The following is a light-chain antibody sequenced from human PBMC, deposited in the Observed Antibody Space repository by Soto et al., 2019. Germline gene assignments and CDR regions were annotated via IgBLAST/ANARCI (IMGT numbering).Light chain of an antibody. V-gene: IGLV2-8*01. Sequence: QSALTQPPSASGSPGQSVTISCTGTSSDVGGYNYVSWYQQHPGKAPKLMIYEVNKRPSGVPDRFSGSKSGNTASLTVSGLQAEDEADYYCSSYAGSLVVFGGGTKLTVL. CDR2: EVN. CDR1: SSDVGGYNY. J-gene: IGLJ2*01. CDR3: SSYAGSLVV.